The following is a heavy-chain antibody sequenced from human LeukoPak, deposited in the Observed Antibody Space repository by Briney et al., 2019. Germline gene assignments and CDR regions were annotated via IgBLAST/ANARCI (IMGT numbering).Heavy chain of an antibody. CDR2: INHSGST. CDR1: GGSFSGYY. J-gene: IGHJ6*02. CDR3: ASRGISFGMDV. V-gene: IGHV4-34*01. D-gene: IGHD3-10*01. Sequence: PSETLSLTCAVYGGSFSGYYWSWIRQPPGKGLEWIGEINHSGSTNYNPSLKSRVTISVDTSKNQFSLKLSSVTAADTAVYYCASRGISFGMDVWGQGTTVTVSS.